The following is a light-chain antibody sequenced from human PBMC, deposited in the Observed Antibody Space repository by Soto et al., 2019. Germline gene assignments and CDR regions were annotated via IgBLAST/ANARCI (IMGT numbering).Light chain of an antibody. V-gene: IGKV1-39*01. CDR1: HYISNY. CDR3: QQSYSTPPT. CDR2: TAS. J-gene: IGKJ2*01. Sequence: DITMTQSPSSLSASVGDRVTITCRASHYISNYLNWYQQKSGTAPKLLIHTASTLQSGVPSRFSGRGSGPDFTLTISSVQPDDFAIYFCQQSYSTPPTFGQGTTLEIK.